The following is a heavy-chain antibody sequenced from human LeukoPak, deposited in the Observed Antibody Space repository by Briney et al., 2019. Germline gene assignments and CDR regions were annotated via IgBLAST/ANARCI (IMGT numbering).Heavy chain of an antibody. D-gene: IGHD5-18*01. CDR2: INSDGSST. V-gene: IGHV3-74*01. Sequence: PGGSLRLSCAASGFTFSSYWMYWVRQAPGKGLVWVSRINSDGSSTSYADSVKGRFTISRDNAKNSLYLQMNSLRTEDTAFYYCARGYSYGFEYWGRGTLVTVSS. J-gene: IGHJ4*02. CDR1: GFTFSSYW. CDR3: ARGYSYGFEY.